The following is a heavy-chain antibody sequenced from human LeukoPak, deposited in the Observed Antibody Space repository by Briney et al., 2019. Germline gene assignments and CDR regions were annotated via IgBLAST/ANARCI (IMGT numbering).Heavy chain of an antibody. CDR1: GFTFSNYG. CDR2: ILDNGGDT. V-gene: IGHV3-23*01. J-gene: IGHJ4*02. Sequence: GGTLRLSCAASGFTFSNYGMNWVRQAPGKGLEWVSGILDNGGDTFYADSVKGRFTISRDNSKNTLYLQMNSLRAEDTAVYYCAKLQVAGTGEFDYWGQGTLVTVSS. CDR3: AKLQVAGTGEFDY. D-gene: IGHD6-19*01.